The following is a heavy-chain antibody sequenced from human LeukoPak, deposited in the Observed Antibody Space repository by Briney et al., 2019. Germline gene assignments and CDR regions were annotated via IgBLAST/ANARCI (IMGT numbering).Heavy chain of an antibody. CDR2: IIPIFGTA. CDR3: ARASIVVVPAATDNYYGMDV. CDR1: GGTFSSYA. V-gene: IGHV1-69*01. J-gene: IGHJ6*02. D-gene: IGHD2-2*01. Sequence: ASVKVSCKASGGTFSSYAISWVRQAPGQGLEWMGGIIPIFGTANYAQKFQGRVTITADESTSTAYMELSSLRSEDTAVYYCARASIVVVPAATDNYYGMDVWGQGTTVTVSS.